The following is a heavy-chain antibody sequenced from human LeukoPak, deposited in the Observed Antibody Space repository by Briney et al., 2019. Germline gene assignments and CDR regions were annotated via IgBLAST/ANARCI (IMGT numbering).Heavy chain of an antibody. D-gene: IGHD2-8*01. J-gene: IGHJ6*03. CDR3: ARGGLRVMVYRLYYMDV. Sequence: ASVKVSCKASGYSFTSYYMHWVRQAPGQGLEWRGWINPNSGDTKYAQKFQGRVTMTRDTSISTAYMELTRLRSDDTAVYYCARGGLRVMVYRLYYMDVWGKGTTVTVSS. CDR1: GYSFTSYY. V-gene: IGHV1-2*02. CDR2: INPNSGDT.